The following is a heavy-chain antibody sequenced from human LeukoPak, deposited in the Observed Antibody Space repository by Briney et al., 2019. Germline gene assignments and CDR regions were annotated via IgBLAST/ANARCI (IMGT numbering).Heavy chain of an antibody. D-gene: IGHD3-10*01. CDR1: GFNFSDYY. J-gene: IGHJ6*02. CDR3: ARDVTVRGVISPYYYGMDV. V-gene: IGHV3-11*01. Sequence: GGSLRLSCAASGFNFSDYYMSCIRQAPGKGLEWVSYISRRGNTIYYADSVKGRLTISRDNAKNSLYLQMNSLRAEDTAVYYCARDVTVRGVISPYYYGMDVWGQGPTVTVSS. CDR2: ISRRGNTI.